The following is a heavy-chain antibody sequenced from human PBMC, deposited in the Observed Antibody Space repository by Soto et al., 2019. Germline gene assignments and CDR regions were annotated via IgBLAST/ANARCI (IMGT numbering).Heavy chain of an antibody. D-gene: IGHD3-10*01. CDR2: ISSSSSYI. CDR3: ARDLRSIWFGELYLDY. Sequence: NPGGSLRLSCAASGFTFSSYSMNWVRQAPGKGLEWVSSISSSSSYIYYADSVKGRFTISRDNAKNSLYLQMNSLRAEDTAVYYCARDLRSIWFGELYLDYWGQGTLVTVSS. J-gene: IGHJ4*02. CDR1: GFTFSSYS. V-gene: IGHV3-21*01.